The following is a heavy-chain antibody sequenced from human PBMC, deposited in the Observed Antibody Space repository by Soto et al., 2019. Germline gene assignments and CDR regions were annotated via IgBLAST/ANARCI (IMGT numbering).Heavy chain of an antibody. CDR2: IYHTGTT. J-gene: IGHJ4*02. CDR3: ARHIAVPRRGGVDF. Sequence: QVQLQESGPGLVKPSGTLSLTCAVSGGSISDNWWSWVRQPPGKGMEWIGEIYHTGTTHYNPPLWSRVTISMDKCKNQVCMKLSSVAAAGTAVYYCARHIAVPRRGGVDFWGQGTLVNVSS. CDR1: GGSISDNW. V-gene: IGHV4-4*02. D-gene: IGHD6-19*01.